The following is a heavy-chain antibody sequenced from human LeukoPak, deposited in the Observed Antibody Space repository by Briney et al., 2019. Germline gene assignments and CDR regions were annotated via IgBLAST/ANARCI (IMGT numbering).Heavy chain of an antibody. D-gene: IGHD4-17*01. CDR3: AKKKGPRGDGDPIDY. CDR2: ISGSGTTT. Sequence: GGSLRLSCAGSGFTFSDYKMNWVRQAPGKGLEWISYISGSGTTTYYADSVKGRFTISRDNSKNTLYLQMNSLRAEDTAVYYCAKKKGPRGDGDPIDYWGQGTLVTVSS. CDR1: GFTFSDYK. V-gene: IGHV3-48*03. J-gene: IGHJ4*02.